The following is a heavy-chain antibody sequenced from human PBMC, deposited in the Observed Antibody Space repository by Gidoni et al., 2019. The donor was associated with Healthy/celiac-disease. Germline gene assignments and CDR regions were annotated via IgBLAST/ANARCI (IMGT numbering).Heavy chain of an antibody. J-gene: IGHJ6*03. D-gene: IGHD3-3*01. Sequence: QVQLVESERGVVQPGRSLRLSCAASGFTFSSYGMHWVRQAPGNGLEWVAVIWYDGSNKYYAGSVKGRFTISRDNSKNTLYLQMNSLRAEDTAVYYWARESGPDFCSGPYYYYMDVWGKGTTVTVSS. CDR1: GFTFSSYG. V-gene: IGHV3-33*01. CDR2: IWYDGSNK. CDR3: ARESGPDFCSGPYYYYMDV.